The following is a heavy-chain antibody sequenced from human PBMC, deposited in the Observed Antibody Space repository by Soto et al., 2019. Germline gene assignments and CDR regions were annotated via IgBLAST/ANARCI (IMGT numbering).Heavy chain of an antibody. CDR3: ASHEHGHYNWFDP. CDR1: GGSISSSNW. CDR2: IYHSGST. Sequence: SETLSLTCAVSGGSISSSNWWSWVRQPPGKGLEWIGEIYHSGSTNYNPSLKSRVTISVDKSKNQFSLKLSSVTAADTAVYYCASHEHGHYNWFDPWGQGTLVTVS. V-gene: IGHV4-4*02. J-gene: IGHJ5*02.